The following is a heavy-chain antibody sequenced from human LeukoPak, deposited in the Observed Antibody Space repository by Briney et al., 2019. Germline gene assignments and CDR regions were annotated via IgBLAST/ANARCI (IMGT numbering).Heavy chain of an antibody. J-gene: IGHJ4*02. CDR3: AKDILAAGLFFDY. Sequence: GGSLRLSCAGSGFTFSDYHMNWIRQAPGKGLEWVSYISSNGDTIYYADSVKGRFTISRDNAKNSLYLQMNTLRAEDTAVYYCAKDILAAGLFFDYWGQGTLATVSS. D-gene: IGHD6-13*01. V-gene: IGHV3-11*01. CDR1: GFTFSDYH. CDR2: ISSNGDTI.